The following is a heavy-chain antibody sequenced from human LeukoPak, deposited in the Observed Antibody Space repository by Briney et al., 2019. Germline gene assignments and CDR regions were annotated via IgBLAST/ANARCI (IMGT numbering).Heavy chain of an antibody. V-gene: IGHV3-21*01. D-gene: IGHD3-9*01. CDR1: GFTFSSFS. Sequence: GGSLRLSRAASGFTFSSFSMNWVRQAPGKGLDWVSSISTSSSYIYYADSVKGRFTSSRDNARNSLYLQMNSLRAEDTAVYYCARELRTPYDILGRGNAFDIWGHGTMVTVSS. CDR3: ARELRTPYDILGRGNAFDI. CDR2: ISTSSSYI. J-gene: IGHJ3*02.